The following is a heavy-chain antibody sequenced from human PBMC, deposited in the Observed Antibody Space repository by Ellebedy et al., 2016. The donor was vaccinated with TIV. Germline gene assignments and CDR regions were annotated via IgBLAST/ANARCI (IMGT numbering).Heavy chain of an antibody. D-gene: IGHD6-19*01. CDR3: ARESSVAPGDWFDP. Sequence: MPGGSLRLSCTVSGDSISSYYWSWIRQPPGKGLEWIGHIYYSVTTNYSPSLKSRVTISVDASKNQVSLSLTSVTAADTAVYYCARESSVAPGDWFDPWGQGTLVTVSS. V-gene: IGHV4-59*01. J-gene: IGHJ5*02. CDR1: GDSISSYY. CDR2: IYYSVTT.